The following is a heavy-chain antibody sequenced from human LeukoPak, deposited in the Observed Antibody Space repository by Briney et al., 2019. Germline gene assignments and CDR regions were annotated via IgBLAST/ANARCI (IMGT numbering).Heavy chain of an antibody. Sequence: SETLSLTCAVYGGSFSGYYWSWIRHPPGKGLEWIGEINHSGSTNYNPSLKSRVTISVDTSKNQFSLKLSSVTAADTAVYYCARDIGDYYGSGSYWLLWGQGTLVTVAS. CDR3: ARDIGDYYGSGSYWLL. CDR2: INHSGST. J-gene: IGHJ4*02. CDR1: GGSFSGYY. D-gene: IGHD3-10*01. V-gene: IGHV4-34*01.